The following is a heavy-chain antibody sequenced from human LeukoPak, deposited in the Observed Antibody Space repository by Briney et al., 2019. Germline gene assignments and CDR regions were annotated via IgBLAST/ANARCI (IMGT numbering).Heavy chain of an antibody. J-gene: IGHJ4*02. Sequence: ASVKVSCKASGYIFTSYAMHWVRQAPGQRLEWMGWINAGNGNTKYSQKFQGRVTITRDTSASTAYMELSSLRSEDTAVYYCARVNPEYSSGPPPLDYWGQGTLVTVSS. CDR1: GYIFTSYA. V-gene: IGHV1-3*01. CDR2: INAGNGNT. D-gene: IGHD6-19*01. CDR3: ARVNPEYSSGPPPLDY.